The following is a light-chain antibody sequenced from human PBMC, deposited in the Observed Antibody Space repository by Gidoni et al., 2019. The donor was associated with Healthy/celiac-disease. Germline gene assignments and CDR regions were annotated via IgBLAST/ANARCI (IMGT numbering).Light chain of an antibody. Sequence: SYELTQPTSVSVSPGQTASITCSGDKLGDKYACWYQQKPGQSPVLVIYQDSKRPSGIPERFSGSTSGNTATLTISGTQAMDEADYYCQAWDSSTAVFGGGTKLTVL. J-gene: IGLJ2*01. CDR2: QDS. CDR3: QAWDSSTAV. CDR1: KLGDKY. V-gene: IGLV3-1*01.